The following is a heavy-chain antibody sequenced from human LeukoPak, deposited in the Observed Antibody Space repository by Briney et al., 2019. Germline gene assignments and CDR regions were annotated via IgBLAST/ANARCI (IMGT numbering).Heavy chain of an antibody. V-gene: IGHV3-21*01. Sequence: GGSLRLSCAASGFTFGSYSMNWVRQAPGKGLEWVSSISGSSGYIYYADSMKGRFTISRDNAKNSLYLQMNSLRAEDTAVYYCARGTVTAPDYWGQGTLVTVSS. J-gene: IGHJ4*02. CDR2: ISGSSGYI. D-gene: IGHD2-21*02. CDR1: GFTFGSYS. CDR3: ARGTVTAPDY.